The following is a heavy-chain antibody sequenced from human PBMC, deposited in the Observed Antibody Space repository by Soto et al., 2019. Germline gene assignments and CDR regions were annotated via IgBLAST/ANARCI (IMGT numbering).Heavy chain of an antibody. J-gene: IGHJ6*03. Sequence: GGSLRLSCAASGFTFSSYAMSWVRQAPGKGLEWVSAISGSGGSTYYADSVKGRFTISRDNSKNTLYLQMNSLRAEDTAVYYCAKDGGITIFKVNVRYYYYMDVWGKGTTVTVSS. CDR3: AKDGGITIFKVNVRYYYYMDV. CDR1: GFTFSSYA. CDR2: ISGSGGST. V-gene: IGHV3-23*01. D-gene: IGHD3-3*01.